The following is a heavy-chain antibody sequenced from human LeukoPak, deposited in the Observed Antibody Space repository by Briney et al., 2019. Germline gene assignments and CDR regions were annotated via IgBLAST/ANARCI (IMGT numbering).Heavy chain of an antibody. CDR2: IISIFGTA. V-gene: IGHV1-69*13. J-gene: IGHJ4*02. CDR3: ARDVSVGDWAYFDY. Sequence: SVKVSCKASGGTFSSYAISWVRQAPGQGLEWMGGIISIFGTANYAQKFQGRVTITADESTSTAYMELSSLRSEDTAVYYCARDVSVGDWAYFDYWGQGTLVTVSS. D-gene: IGHD3-10*01. CDR1: GGTFSSYA.